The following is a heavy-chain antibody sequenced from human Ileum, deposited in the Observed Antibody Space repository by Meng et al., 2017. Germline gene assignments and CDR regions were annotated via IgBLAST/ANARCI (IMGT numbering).Heavy chain of an antibody. V-gene: IGHV3-74*01. J-gene: IGHJ4*02. CDR3: ARGSDYSGSYVDY. D-gene: IGHD1-26*01. CDR2: LKSDGSYT. Sequence: EVQLVESGGGLVQPGVSLRLSCAASGFTFSNYWMHWVRQAPGKGLVWVSRLKSDGSYTNYADSVKGRFTISRDNAKNTLYLQMNSLRAEDTAVYYCARGSDYSGSYVDYWGQGTLVTVSS. CDR1: GFTFSNYW.